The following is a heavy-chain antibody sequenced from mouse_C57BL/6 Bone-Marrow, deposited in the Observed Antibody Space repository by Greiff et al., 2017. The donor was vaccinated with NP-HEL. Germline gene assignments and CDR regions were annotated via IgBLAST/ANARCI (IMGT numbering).Heavy chain of an antibody. CDR2: IHPNSGST. Sequence: QVQLQQSGAELVKPGASVKLSCKASGYTFTSYWMHWVKQRPGQGLEWIGMIHPNSGSTNYNKKFKSKATLTVDKSSSTAYMQLSSLTSEDSAVYYCANYSNYVHFDVWGTGTTVTVSS. V-gene: IGHV1-64*01. CDR3: ANYSNYVHFDV. CDR1: GYTFTSYW. J-gene: IGHJ1*03. D-gene: IGHD2-5*01.